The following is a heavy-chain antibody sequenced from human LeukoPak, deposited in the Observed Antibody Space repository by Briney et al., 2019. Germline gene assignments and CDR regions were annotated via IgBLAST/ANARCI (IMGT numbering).Heavy chain of an antibody. CDR3: AGGQWLVRGVYFDY. CDR1: GFTFSSYE. V-gene: IGHV3-48*03. CDR2: ISSSGSTT. D-gene: IGHD6-19*01. J-gene: IGHJ4*02. Sequence: PGGSLRLSCAASGFTFSSYEMNWVRQAPGKGLEWVSYISSSGSTTYYADSVKGRFTFSRDNAKNSLYLQMNSLRVEDTALYYCAGGQWLVRGVYFDYWGQGTLVTVSS.